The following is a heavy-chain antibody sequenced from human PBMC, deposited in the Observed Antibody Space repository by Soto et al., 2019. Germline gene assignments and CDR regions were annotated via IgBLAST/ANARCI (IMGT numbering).Heavy chain of an antibody. D-gene: IGHD3-16*02. J-gene: IGHJ4*01. CDR2: INTDGTTT. CDR3: ATAGNYRFDT. CDR1: EFTFSDYW. V-gene: IGHV3-74*01. Sequence: PGGSLRLSCTVSEFTFSDYWMHWVRQAPGKGLAWVSRINTDGTTTNYADSVKGRFTISRDNARNTLYLQMNSLRGEDTAVYYCATAGNYRFDTWGHGTLVTVSS.